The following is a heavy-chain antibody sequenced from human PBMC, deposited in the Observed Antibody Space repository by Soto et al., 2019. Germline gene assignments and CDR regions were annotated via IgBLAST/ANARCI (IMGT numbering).Heavy chain of an antibody. CDR3: ARGSPAPPRTPFDY. CDR1: GDSISRYY. D-gene: IGHD2-2*01. Sequence: QVQLQESGPGLVKPSETLSLTCSVSGDSISRYYWSWIRQPPGKGLEWIGYIYHTGSTNNDPSLKIRVAISADTSKNQFSLKLSSVTPADTAVYYCARGSPAPPRTPFDYRGQGTLVTVSS. J-gene: IGHJ4*02. V-gene: IGHV4-59*01. CDR2: IYHTGST.